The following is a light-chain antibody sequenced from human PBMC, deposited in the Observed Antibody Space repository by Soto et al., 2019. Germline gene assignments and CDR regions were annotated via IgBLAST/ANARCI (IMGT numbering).Light chain of an antibody. V-gene: IGKV3-20*01. Sequence: LTQSPSIFSLAPLEMGSLSCVASQSISSSFLAWYQQKPGQAPRLLIYGASSRATGIPDRFSGTGSETDFTLTISRLEPEDFAVYYCQQYDNSPITFGQGTRLEIK. CDR1: QSISSSF. CDR3: QQYDNSPIT. CDR2: GAS. J-gene: IGKJ5*01.